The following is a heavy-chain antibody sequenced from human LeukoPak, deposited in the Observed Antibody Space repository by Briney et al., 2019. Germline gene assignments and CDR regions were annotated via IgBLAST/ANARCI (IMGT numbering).Heavy chain of an antibody. CDR3: ANCRTSETITPFDY. Sequence: GGSLRLSCAASGFTFSSYGMHWVRQAPGKGLEWVSVISGSGGTTKYADSVKGRFTISRDNSKDTLYLQMNTLRAEDTAVYYCANCRTSETITPFDYWGQGTLVTVSS. V-gene: IGHV3-23*01. CDR1: GFTFSSYG. CDR2: ISGSGGTT. J-gene: IGHJ4*02. D-gene: IGHD4-23*01.